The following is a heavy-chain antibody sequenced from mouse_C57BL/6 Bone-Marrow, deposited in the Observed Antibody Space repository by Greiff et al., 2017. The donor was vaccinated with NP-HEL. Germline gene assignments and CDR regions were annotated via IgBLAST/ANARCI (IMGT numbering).Heavy chain of an antibody. CDR2: ISSGSSTI. J-gene: IGHJ1*03. CDR1: GFTFSDYG. CDR3: ARHYYYGSSTGYFDV. D-gene: IGHD1-1*01. V-gene: IGHV5-17*01. Sequence: EVKLVESGGGLVKPGGSLKLSCAASGFTFSDYGMHWVRQAPEKGLEWVAYISSGSSTIYYADTVKGRFTISRDNAKNTLFLQMTSLRSEDTAMYYCARHYYYGSSTGYFDVWGTGTTVTVSS.